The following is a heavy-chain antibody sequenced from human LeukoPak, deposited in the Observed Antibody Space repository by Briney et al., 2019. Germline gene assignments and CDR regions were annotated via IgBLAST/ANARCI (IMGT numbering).Heavy chain of an antibody. V-gene: IGHV3-48*04. J-gene: IGHJ4*02. CDR1: GFTFSSYS. D-gene: IGHD3-10*01. CDR2: ISRSSSTI. CDR3: ARDGGATMVRGVATYDS. Sequence: GGSLRLSCAASGFTFSSYSMNWVRQAPGKGLEWVSYISRSSSTIHYADSVKGRFTISRDNAKSSLFLQMNSLRAEDTAVYYCARDGGATMVRGVATYDSWGQGTLVTVSS.